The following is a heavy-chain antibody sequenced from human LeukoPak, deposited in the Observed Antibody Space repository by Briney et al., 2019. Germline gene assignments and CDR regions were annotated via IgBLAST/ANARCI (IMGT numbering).Heavy chain of an antibody. J-gene: IGHJ3*01. V-gene: IGHV3-7*01. CDR1: GFTLNSYL. CDR2: IKKDGSEE. D-gene: IGHD1-14*01. Sequence: PGGSLRLSCAASGFTLNSYLMSWVRQAPRRGLEWVANIKKDGSEENYLDSVKGRFTVSRDNAKNSLYLQMNSLRGEDTAVYYCARSNPNRNALDLWGQGTMVTISS. CDR3: ARSNPNRNALDL.